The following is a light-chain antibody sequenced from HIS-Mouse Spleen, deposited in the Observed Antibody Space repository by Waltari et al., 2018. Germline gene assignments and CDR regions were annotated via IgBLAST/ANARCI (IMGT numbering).Light chain of an antibody. CDR2: GAS. CDR3: QQYNNWPPRYT. CDR1: QSVSSN. Sequence: EIVMTQSPATLSVSPGERAILSRRASQSVSSNLAWYQQKHGQAPRLLIYGASTRATGIPARFSVSGSGTEFTLTISSLQSEDFAVYYCQQYNNWPPRYTFGQGTKLEIK. J-gene: IGKJ2*01. V-gene: IGKV3-15*01.